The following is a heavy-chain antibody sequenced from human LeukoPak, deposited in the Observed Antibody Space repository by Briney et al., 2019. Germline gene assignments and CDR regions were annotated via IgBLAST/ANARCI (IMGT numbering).Heavy chain of an antibody. CDR3: ARDLGIAAARPEW. CDR1: GGTFISYA. V-gene: IGHV1-69*05. D-gene: IGHD6-13*01. Sequence: SVKVSCKASGGTFISYAISWLRQAPGQGLEWMGRIIPIFGTANYAQKFQGRVTITTDESTSTAYMELSSLRSEDTAVYYCARDLGIAAARPEWWGQGTLVTVSS. J-gene: IGHJ4*02. CDR2: IIPIFGTA.